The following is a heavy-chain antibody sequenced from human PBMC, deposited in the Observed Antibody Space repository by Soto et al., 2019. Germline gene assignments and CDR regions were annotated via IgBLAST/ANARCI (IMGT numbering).Heavy chain of an antibody. V-gene: IGHV3-23*01. J-gene: IGHJ6*02. CDR3: AKAVSVAPVVKAVGRPRMDV. CDR1: GFTFSSRA. D-gene: IGHD2-15*01. Sequence: EVQLLESGGGLVQPGGFLRLSCAASGFTFSSRAMNWVRQAPGKGLAWVSGISGSGRKTYYADSVKGRFTIFRDTSKNTVYLHMNRLRAKDTALYYCAKAVSVAPVVKAVGRPRMDVWGQGTPVIVSS. CDR2: ISGSGRKT.